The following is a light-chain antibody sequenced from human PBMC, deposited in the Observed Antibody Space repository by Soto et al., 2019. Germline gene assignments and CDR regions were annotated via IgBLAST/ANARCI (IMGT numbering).Light chain of an antibody. V-gene: IGKV3-20*01. CDR2: GAS. J-gene: IGKJ1*01. CDR3: QQYGSSPKT. CDR1: QSVASS. Sequence: LFSKSPVSLSMSQGERATLSCRASQSVASSVAWYQQKPGQAPRLILYGASTRATGIPDRFSGSGSGTDFALTISRLQPEDFAVYYCQQYGSSPKTFGQGTNVDIK.